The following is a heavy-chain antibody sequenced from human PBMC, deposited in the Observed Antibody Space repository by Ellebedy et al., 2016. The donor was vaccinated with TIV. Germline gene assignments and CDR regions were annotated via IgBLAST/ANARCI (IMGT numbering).Heavy chain of an antibody. V-gene: IGHV3-64*04. J-gene: IGHJ4*02. Sequence: GGSLRPSCSASGFTFSSYAMHWVRQAPGKGLEYVSAISSNGGSTYYADSVKGRFTISRDNSKNTLYLQVNSLRAEDTAVYYCARGEVVGATAEIDYWGQGTLVTVSS. CDR2: ISSNGGST. CDR1: GFTFSSYA. CDR3: ARGEVVGATAEIDY. D-gene: IGHD1-26*01.